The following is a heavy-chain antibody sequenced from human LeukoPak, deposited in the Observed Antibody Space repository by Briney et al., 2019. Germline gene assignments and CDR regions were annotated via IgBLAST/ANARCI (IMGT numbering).Heavy chain of an antibody. J-gene: IGHJ4*02. CDR3: ARGNGEYAYGYYFDY. D-gene: IGHD5-18*01. CDR2: MHYSGSA. Sequence: SETLSLTCTVSGGSISRYYWGWIRQPPGKGLELIGFMHYSGSANYHPSLKSRVSISLDTSKNQFSLNLSSVTAADTAMYFCARGNGEYAYGYYFDYWGQGSLVTVSS. V-gene: IGHV4-59*01. CDR1: GGSISRYY.